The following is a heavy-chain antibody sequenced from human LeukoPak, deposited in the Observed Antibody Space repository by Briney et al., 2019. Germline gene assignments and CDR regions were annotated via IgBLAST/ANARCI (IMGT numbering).Heavy chain of an antibody. V-gene: IGHV1-2*02. J-gene: IGHJ4*02. CDR2: INPNSGGT. Sequence: ASVKVSCKASGYTFTGYYMHWVRQAPGQGLEWMGWINPNSGGTNYAQKFQGRVTMTRDTSISTAYMELSRLRSDDTAVYHCARVLRFLEWFRNFDYWGQGTLVTVSS. CDR1: GYTFTGYY. D-gene: IGHD3-3*01. CDR3: ARVLRFLEWFRNFDY.